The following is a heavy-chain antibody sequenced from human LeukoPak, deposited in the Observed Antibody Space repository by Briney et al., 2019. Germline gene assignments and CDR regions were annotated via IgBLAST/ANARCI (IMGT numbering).Heavy chain of an antibody. V-gene: IGHV3-21*01. CDR2: ISSSSSYI. D-gene: IGHD3-10*01. CDR3: ARDGSRRGSGSYGSYAFDI. CDR1: GFTFSSYS. Sequence: GGSLRLSCAASGFTFSSYSMDWVRQAPGKGLEWVSSISSSSSYIYYADSVKGRFTISRDSAKNSLYLQMNSLRAEDTAVYYCARDGSRRGSGSYGSYAFDIWGQGTMVTVSS. J-gene: IGHJ3*02.